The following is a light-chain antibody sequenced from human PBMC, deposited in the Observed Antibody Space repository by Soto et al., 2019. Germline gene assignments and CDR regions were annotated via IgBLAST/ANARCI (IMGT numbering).Light chain of an antibody. Sequence: EIVLTQSPATLSLSPGERATLSCRASQSVSSFLAWYQQKPGQPPRLLIYDASNRATGIPGRFSGSGSGTDFTLTISSLEPGDFAAYYCQQRGNWPPTFGPGTKVDI. V-gene: IGKV3-11*01. CDR2: DAS. CDR1: QSVSSF. J-gene: IGKJ3*01. CDR3: QQRGNWPPT.